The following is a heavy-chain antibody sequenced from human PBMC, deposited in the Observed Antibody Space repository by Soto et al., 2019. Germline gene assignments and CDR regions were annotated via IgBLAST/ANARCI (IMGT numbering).Heavy chain of an antibody. CDR2: IYYSGST. CDR3: ARGGEWLQSFYYYYGMDV. D-gene: IGHD3-3*01. J-gene: IGHJ6*02. CDR1: GGSVSSGSYY. Sequence: QVQLQESGPGLVKPSETLSLTCTVSGGSVSSGSYYWSWIRQPPGKGLEWIGYIYYSGSTNYNPSPKSRVAISENTSKNQFSPTLSAVTAADTAVYYCARGGEWLQSFYYYYGMDVWGQGTTVTVSS. V-gene: IGHV4-61*01.